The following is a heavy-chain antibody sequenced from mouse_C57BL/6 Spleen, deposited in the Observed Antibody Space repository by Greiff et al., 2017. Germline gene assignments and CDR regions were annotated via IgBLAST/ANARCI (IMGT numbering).Heavy chain of an antibody. J-gene: IGHJ2*01. D-gene: IGHD1-1*01. CDR1: GYTFTSYW. CDR2: IDPSDSET. V-gene: IGHV1-52*01. Sequence: QVQLQQPGAELVRPGSSVKLSCKASGYTFTSYWMHWVKQRPIQGLEWIGNIDPSDSETHYNQKFKDKATLTVDKSSSTAYMQLSSLTSEDSAVYDGARDYYGSGGYWGQGTTLTVSS. CDR3: ARDYYGSGGY.